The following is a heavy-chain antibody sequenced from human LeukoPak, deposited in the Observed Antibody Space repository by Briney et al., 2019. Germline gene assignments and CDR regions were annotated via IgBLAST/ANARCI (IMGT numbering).Heavy chain of an antibody. Sequence: SETLSLTCAVYGGSFSDYYWSWIRQPPGKGLEWIGEINHSGSTNYNPSLKSRVTISVDTSKNQFSLKLSSVTAEDTAVYYCAGPMTEIDYWGQGTLVTVSS. J-gene: IGHJ4*02. CDR1: GGSFSDYY. D-gene: IGHD2-21*02. CDR2: INHSGST. V-gene: IGHV4-34*01. CDR3: AGPMTEIDY.